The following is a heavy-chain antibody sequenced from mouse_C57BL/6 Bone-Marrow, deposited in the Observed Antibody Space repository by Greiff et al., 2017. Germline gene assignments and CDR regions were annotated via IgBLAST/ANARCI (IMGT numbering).Heavy chain of an antibody. V-gene: IGHV2-5*01. CDR3: AKNYDYDERRYAMDY. CDR1: GFSLTSYG. D-gene: IGHD2-4*01. CDR2: IWRGGST. Sequence: QVQLKQSGPGLVQPSQSLSITCTVSGFSLTSYGVHWVRQSPGKGLEWLGVIWRGGSTDYNAAFMSRLSITKDNSKSQVFFKMNSLQADDTAIYYCAKNYDYDERRYAMDYWGQGTSVTVSS. J-gene: IGHJ4*01.